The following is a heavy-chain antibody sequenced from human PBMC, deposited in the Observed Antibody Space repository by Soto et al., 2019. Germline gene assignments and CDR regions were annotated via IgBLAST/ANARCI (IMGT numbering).Heavy chain of an antibody. J-gene: IGHJ4*02. Sequence: GESLKISCKGSGYSFTSYWIGWVRQMPGKGLEWMGIIYPGDSDTRYSPSFQGQVTISADKSISTAYLQWSSLKASDTAMYYCARSEGGGSYSSGWYDYFDYWGQGTLVTVSS. CDR1: GYSFTSYW. CDR3: ARSEGGGSYSSGWYDYFDY. V-gene: IGHV5-51*01. D-gene: IGHD6-19*01. CDR2: IYPGDSDT.